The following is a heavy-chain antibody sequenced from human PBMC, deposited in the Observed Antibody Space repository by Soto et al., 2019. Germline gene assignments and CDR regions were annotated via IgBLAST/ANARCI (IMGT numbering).Heavy chain of an antibody. V-gene: IGHV3-7*01. CDR3: VRGGSNYAS. D-gene: IGHD4-4*01. CDR2: IKPDESEK. CDR1: GFTFSNPW. J-gene: IGHJ5*02. Sequence: EVQLVESGGGLVQPGGSLSLSCTASGFTFSNPWLTWVRRAPGKGLEWVARIKPDESEKKYADSVKGRFSISRDNAKNSMYLQMDSLRGEDTAVYYCVRGGSNYASWGQGTLVTVSS.